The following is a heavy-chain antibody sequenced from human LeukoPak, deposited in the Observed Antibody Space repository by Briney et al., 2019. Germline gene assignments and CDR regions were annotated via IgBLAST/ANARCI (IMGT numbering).Heavy chain of an antibody. D-gene: IGHD2-15*01. CDR2: INEHGTIT. CDR1: GFTFSNYW. V-gene: IGHV3-74*01. CDR3: ARDLSGGHDY. Sequence: GGSLRLSCAGSGFTFSNYWIHWVRQVPGKGLVWVSRINEHGTITDYADSVRGRFTISGDNAKNTLYLQMNSLRVDDTAVYYCARDLSGGHDYWGQGTLVTVSS. J-gene: IGHJ4*02.